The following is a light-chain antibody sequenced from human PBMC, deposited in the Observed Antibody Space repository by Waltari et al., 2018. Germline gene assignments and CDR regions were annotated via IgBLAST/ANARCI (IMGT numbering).Light chain of an antibody. Sequence: EVVLTQSPATLSLSPGEVATLSCRASQSVSNSLAWYQQKPGQPPRLLIYDTSNRASGIPARFSASGSGTDFTLSITSLEPEDFAVYYCQQRNIWPLTFGGGTKVEIK. V-gene: IGKV3-11*01. CDR1: QSVSNS. CDR3: QQRNIWPLT. CDR2: DTS. J-gene: IGKJ4*01.